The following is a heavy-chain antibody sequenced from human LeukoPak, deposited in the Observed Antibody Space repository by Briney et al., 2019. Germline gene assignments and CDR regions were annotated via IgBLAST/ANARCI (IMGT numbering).Heavy chain of an antibody. J-gene: IGHJ4*02. Sequence: PGGSLRLSCAASGFTFSSYSMNWVRQAPGRGLEWVSYISGSSRPIYYADSVKGRFTISRDNAKNSLYLQMNSLRAEDTAVYYCARKRPNYFDYWGQGTLVTVSS. V-gene: IGHV3-48*01. CDR1: GFTFSSYS. CDR2: ISGSSRPI. CDR3: ARKRPNYFDY.